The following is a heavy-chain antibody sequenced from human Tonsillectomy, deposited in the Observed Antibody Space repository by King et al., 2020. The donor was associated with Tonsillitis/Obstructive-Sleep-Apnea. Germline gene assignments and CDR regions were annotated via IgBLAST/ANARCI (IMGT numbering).Heavy chain of an antibody. CDR1: GFTFSSYW. J-gene: IGHJ3*02. CDR2: INSDGSST. V-gene: IGHV3-74*01. Sequence: VQLVESGGGLVQPGGSLRLSCAASGFTFSSYWMHWVRQAPGKGLVWVSRINSDGSSTSYADSVKGRFTISRDNAKNRLYLQMNSLRAEDTAVYYCARVGRGYCSSTSCYIAFDIWGQGTMVTVSS. D-gene: IGHD2-2*02. CDR3: ARVGRGYCSSTSCYIAFDI.